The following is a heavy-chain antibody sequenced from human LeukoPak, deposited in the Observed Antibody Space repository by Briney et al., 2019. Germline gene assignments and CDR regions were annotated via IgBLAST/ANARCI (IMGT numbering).Heavy chain of an antibody. D-gene: IGHD3-10*01. J-gene: IGHJ4*02. CDR1: GGSISSGGYY. CDR2: IYYSGST. CDR3: ASAYRPRGYYFDY. Sequence: SETLSLTCTVSGGSISSGGYYWSWIRQHPGKGLEWIGYIYYSGSTYYNPSLKSRVTISVDTSKNQFSLKLSSVTAADTAVYYCASAYRPRGYYFDYWGQGTLVTVSS. V-gene: IGHV4-31*03.